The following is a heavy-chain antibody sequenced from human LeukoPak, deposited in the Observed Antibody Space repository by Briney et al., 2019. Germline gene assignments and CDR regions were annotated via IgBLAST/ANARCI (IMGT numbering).Heavy chain of an antibody. Sequence: GGSLRLSCAASGFTFSSYAMSWVRQAPGKGLEWVSAISGSGGSTYYADSVKGRFTISRDNSKNTLYLQMNSLRAEDTAVYYCAKDNIVVVPAAILGYYGMDVWGQGTTVTVSS. CDR1: GFTFSSYA. D-gene: IGHD2-2*02. CDR3: AKDNIVVVPAAILGYYGMDV. V-gene: IGHV3-23*01. J-gene: IGHJ6*02. CDR2: ISGSGGST.